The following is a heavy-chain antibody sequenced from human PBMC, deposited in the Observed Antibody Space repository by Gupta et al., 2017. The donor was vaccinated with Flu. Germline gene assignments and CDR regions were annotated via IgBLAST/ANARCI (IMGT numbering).Heavy chain of an antibody. V-gene: IGHV3-21*01. CDR1: GFTFSSYS. Sequence: EVQLVESGGGLVKPGGSLRLSCAASGFTFSSYSMNWVRQAPGKGLEWVSSISSSSSYIYYADSVKGRFTISRDNAKNSLYLQMNSLRAEDTAVYYCARDNGQWLEEVVDYWGQGTLVTVSS. CDR2: ISSSSSYI. J-gene: IGHJ4*02. CDR3: ARDNGQWLEEVVDY. D-gene: IGHD6-19*01.